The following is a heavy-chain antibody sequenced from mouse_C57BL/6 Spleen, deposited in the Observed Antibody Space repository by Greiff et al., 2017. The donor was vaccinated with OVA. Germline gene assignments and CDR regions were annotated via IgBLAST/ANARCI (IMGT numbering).Heavy chain of an antibody. CDR2: IYPGSGST. CDR1: GYTFTSYW. D-gene: IGHD2-3*01. Sequence: VQLQQPGAELVKPGASVKMSCKASGYTFTSYWITWVKQRPGQGLEWIGDIYPGSGSTNYNEKFKSKATLTVDTSSSTAYMQLSSLTSEDSAVYYCAIEGRSYDGFAYWGQGTLVTVSA. J-gene: IGHJ3*01. V-gene: IGHV1-55*01. CDR3: AIEGRSYDGFAY.